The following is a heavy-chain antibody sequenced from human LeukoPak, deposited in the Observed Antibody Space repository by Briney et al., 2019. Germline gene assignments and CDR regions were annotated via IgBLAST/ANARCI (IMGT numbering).Heavy chain of an antibody. J-gene: IGHJ4*02. Sequence: SSETLSLTCAVSGASISSYYWSWIRQPPGMGLEWIGYIYYSGSTKYNPSLESRVTISVDTSKNQLSLNLNSVAAADTAVYYCARARAASGQTILDYWGQGTLVTVSS. D-gene: IGHD6-13*01. CDR3: ARARAASGQTILDY. CDR2: IYYSGST. CDR1: GASISSYY. V-gene: IGHV4-59*01.